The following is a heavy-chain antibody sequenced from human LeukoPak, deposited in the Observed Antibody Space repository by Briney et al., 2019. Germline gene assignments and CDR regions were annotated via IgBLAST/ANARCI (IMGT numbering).Heavy chain of an antibody. Sequence: SETLSLTCSVPGGSISNYYWSWIRQPPGKGLEWIGYIFDTGSTNYNPSLKSRVTISADTSTNQFSLKLSSVTAADTAIYYCARLLRAPWNFDLWGRGTLVTVSS. J-gene: IGHJ2*01. CDR1: GGSISNYY. V-gene: IGHV4-59*08. CDR3: ARLLRAPWNFDL. CDR2: IFDTGST. D-gene: IGHD3-16*01.